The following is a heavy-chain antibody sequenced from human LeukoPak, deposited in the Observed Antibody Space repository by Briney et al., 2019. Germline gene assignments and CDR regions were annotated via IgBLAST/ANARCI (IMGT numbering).Heavy chain of an antibody. D-gene: IGHD1-26*01. J-gene: IGHJ4*02. CDR1: GFTFSNDW. V-gene: IGHV3-74*01. CDR3: ARSRGGIYHY. CDR2: INTDGSTT. Sequence: PGGSLRLSCAASGFTFSNDWMHWVRHAPGKGLVWVSRINTDGSTTTYADSVKGRFTISRDNAKNTLYLQMNSLRVEDTALYYCARSRGGIYHYWGQGTLVTVSS.